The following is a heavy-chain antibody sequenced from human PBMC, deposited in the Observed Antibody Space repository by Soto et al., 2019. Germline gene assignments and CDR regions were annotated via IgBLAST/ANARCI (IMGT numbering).Heavy chain of an antibody. J-gene: IGHJ5*02. CDR2: ISSSSSYI. CDR3: ARGDIVVVVAATRPFWFDP. CDR1: GFTFSSYS. V-gene: IGHV3-21*01. Sequence: GGSLRLSCAASGFTFSSYSMNWVRQAPGKGLEWVSSISSSSSYIYYADSVKGRFTISRDNAKNSLYLQMNSLRAEDTAVYYCARGDIVVVVAATRPFWFDPWGQGTLVTVS. D-gene: IGHD2-15*01.